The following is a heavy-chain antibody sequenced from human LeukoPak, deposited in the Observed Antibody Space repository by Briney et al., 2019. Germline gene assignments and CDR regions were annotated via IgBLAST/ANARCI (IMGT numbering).Heavy chain of an antibody. CDR1: GFSISSGYY. V-gene: IGHV4-38-2*01. J-gene: IGHJ4*02. Sequence: SETLSLTCAVSGFSISSGYYWGWIRQSPGKGLEWIGTIYHNGNTYYNPSPKSRVTISVDTSKNQFSLKLSSVTAADTALYYCARVDTSGWKLYFDYWGQGILVTVSS. CDR2: IYHNGNT. CDR3: ARVDTSGWKLYFDY. D-gene: IGHD6-19*01.